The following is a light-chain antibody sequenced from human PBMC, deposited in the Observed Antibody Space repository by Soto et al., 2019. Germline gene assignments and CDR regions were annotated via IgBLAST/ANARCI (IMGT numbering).Light chain of an antibody. CDR1: QSVLYSSNNKNY. CDR3: QHYNSYSEA. V-gene: IGKV4-1*01. Sequence: DIVMTQSPDSLAVSLGERATLNCKSSQSVLYSSNNKNYLAWYQQKPGQPPKALIYWASTRESGVPDRFSGSGSGTDFTLTISSLQPDDFATYYCQHYNSYSEAFGQGTKVDIK. J-gene: IGKJ1*01. CDR2: WAS.